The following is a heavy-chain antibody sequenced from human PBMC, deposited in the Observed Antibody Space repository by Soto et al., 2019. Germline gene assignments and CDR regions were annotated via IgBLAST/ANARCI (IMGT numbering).Heavy chain of an antibody. J-gene: IGHJ4*02. CDR1: GFSLSNARMG. CDR3: ARTRVTTFLRGPGADY. D-gene: IGHD4-17*01. Sequence: QVTLKESGPVLVNPTETLTLTCTVSGFSLSNARMGVSWIRQPPGKALEWLAHIFSNDEKSYSTSLKSRLTISKDTSKSQVVLTMTNMDPVDTATYYCARTRVTTFLRGPGADYWGQGTLVTVSS. CDR2: IFSNDEK. V-gene: IGHV2-26*01.